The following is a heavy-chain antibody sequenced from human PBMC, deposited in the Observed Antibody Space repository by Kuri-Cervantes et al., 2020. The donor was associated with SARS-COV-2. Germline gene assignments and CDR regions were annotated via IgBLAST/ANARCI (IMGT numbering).Heavy chain of an antibody. J-gene: IGHJ6*02. D-gene: IGHD6-6*01. CDR3: ARGEERAARGNYYYYYGMDV. Sequence: SVKVSCKASGFTFTSSAVQWVRQARGQRLEWIGWIVVGSGNTGYAQKFQGRVTMTRNTSISTAYMELSSLRSEDTAVYYCARGEERAARGNYYYYYGMDVWGQGTTVTVSS. V-gene: IGHV1-58*01. CDR2: IVVGSGNT. CDR1: GFTFTSSA.